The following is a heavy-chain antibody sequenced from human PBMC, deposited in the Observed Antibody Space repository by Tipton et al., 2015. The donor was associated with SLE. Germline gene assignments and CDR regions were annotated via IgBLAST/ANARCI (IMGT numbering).Heavy chain of an antibody. V-gene: IGHV1-18*01. Sequence: QSGAEVKKPGASVKVSCKASGCTFTSYGISWVRQAPGQGLEWMGWISAYNGNTNYAQKLQGRVTMTTDTSTSTAYMELRSLRSDDTAVYYCARFRPSRTKTITIFEHWGQGTLVTVSS. CDR1: GCTFTSYG. CDR2: ISAYNGNT. CDR3: ARFRPSRTKTITIFEH. D-gene: IGHD3-3*01. J-gene: IGHJ1*01.